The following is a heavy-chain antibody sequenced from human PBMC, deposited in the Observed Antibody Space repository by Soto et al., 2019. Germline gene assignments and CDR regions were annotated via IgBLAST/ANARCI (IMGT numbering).Heavy chain of an antibody. CDR1: VGSISSYY. CDR2: IFTSGST. J-gene: IGHJ5*02. V-gene: IGHV4-4*07. CDR3: ARDRQQQLGRSPWFDP. Sequence: SESLSLTGTVSVGSISSYYWSWIRQPAGKGLEWIVRIFTSGSTNYNPSLKRRVTLSVDTSTNQFSLKLRSVTPADSAAYSCARDRQQQLGRSPWFDPWGQGTLVTV. D-gene: IGHD6-13*01.